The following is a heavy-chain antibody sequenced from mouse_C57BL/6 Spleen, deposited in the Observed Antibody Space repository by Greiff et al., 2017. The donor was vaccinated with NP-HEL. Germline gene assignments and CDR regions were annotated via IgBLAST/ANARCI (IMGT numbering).Heavy chain of an antibody. Sequence: VQVVESGAELVKPGASVKISCKASGYAFSSYWMNWVKQRPGKGLEWIGQIYPGDGDTNYNGKFKGKATLTADKSSSTAYMQLSSLTSEDSAVYFCARGGGMSAMDYWGQGTSVTVSS. V-gene: IGHV1-80*01. CDR3: ARGGGMSAMDY. J-gene: IGHJ4*01. CDR1: GYAFSSYW. CDR2: IYPGDGDT.